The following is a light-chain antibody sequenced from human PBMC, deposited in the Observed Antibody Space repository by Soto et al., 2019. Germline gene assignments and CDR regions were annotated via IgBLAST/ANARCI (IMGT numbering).Light chain of an antibody. CDR2: EVT. CDR3: CSYGGSSTFPYV. Sequence: QSALAQPASVSGSPEQSITISCTGTSSDVGTYNLVSWYQQHPGKAPKLIIYEVTERPSGVSNRFSGSKFGNTASLTSSGLLPEDEADYYCCSYGGSSTFPYVFGTGTKLTVL. V-gene: IGLV2-23*02. CDR1: SSDVGTYNL. J-gene: IGLJ1*01.